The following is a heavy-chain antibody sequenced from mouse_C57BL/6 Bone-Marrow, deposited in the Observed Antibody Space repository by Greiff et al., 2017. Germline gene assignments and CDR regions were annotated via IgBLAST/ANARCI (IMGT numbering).Heavy chain of an antibody. CDR2: IDPETGGT. CDR3: TRGNYYGSSYWYFDV. Sequence: VQLQQSGAELVRPGASVTLSCKASGYTFTDYEMHWVKQTPVHGLEWIGAIDPETGGTAYNQKFKGKAILTADKSSSTAYMELRSLTSEDSAVYYCTRGNYYGSSYWYFDVWGTGTTVTVSS. V-gene: IGHV1-15*01. J-gene: IGHJ1*03. CDR1: GYTFTDYE. D-gene: IGHD1-1*01.